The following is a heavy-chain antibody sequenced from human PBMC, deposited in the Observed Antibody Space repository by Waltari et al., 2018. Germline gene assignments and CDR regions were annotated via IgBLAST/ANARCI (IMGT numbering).Heavy chain of an antibody. CDR3: AKFGHGPGTSDSWSNNRFDP. V-gene: IGHV3-23*01. D-gene: IGHD3-10*01. Sequence: LESGGGLIHPGGSLRLSCAASGFMFASNAMSWVRQAPGKGLEWVGVISGKSNCIYYGESVRGRFTIFRDNSENTLYLQMNSLKVEDTATYYCAKFGHGPGTSDSWSNNRFDPWGQGTLVTVSS. J-gene: IGHJ5*02. CDR2: ISGKSNCI. CDR1: GFMFASNA.